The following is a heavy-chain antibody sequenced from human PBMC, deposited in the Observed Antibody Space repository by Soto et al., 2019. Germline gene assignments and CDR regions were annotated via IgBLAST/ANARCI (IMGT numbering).Heavy chain of an antibody. CDR3: AREDGYSRSDTSHY. D-gene: IGHD5-12*01. CDR2: IWYDGSNK. V-gene: IGHV3-33*01. CDR1: GFTFSSYG. J-gene: IGHJ4*02. Sequence: GGSLRLSCAASGFTFSSYGMHWVRQAPGKGLEWVAVIWYDGSNKYYADSVKGRFTISRDNSKNTLYLQMNSLRAEDTAVYYCAREDGYSRSDTSHYWCPGPLVTLSS.